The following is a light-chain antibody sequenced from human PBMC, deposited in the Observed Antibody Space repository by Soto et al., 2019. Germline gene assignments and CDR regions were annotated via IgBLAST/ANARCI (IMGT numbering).Light chain of an antibody. V-gene: IGKV3-11*01. CDR2: DAS. Sequence: EIVLTQSPATLSLSPGERATLSCRASQSVSSYLVWYQQKPGQAPRLLIYDASNRATGIPARFSGSGSGTDFPLTLSSLEPEDFAVYYCQQRSSWLWTFGQGTKVEIK. CDR1: QSVSSY. CDR3: QQRSSWLWT. J-gene: IGKJ1*01.